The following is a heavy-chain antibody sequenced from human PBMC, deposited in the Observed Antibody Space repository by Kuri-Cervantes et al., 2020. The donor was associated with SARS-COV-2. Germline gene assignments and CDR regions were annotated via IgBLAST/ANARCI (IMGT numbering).Heavy chain of an antibody. CDR1: GGSISSYY. V-gene: IGHV4-59*12. CDR3: ARVPRITIFGVVSHFDY. Sequence: ESLKISCTVSGGSISSYYWSWIRQPPGKGLEWIGYIYYSGSTNYNPSLKSRVTISVDTSKNQFSLKLSSVTAADTAVYYCARVPRITIFGVVSHFDYWGQGTLVTVSS. D-gene: IGHD3-3*01. CDR2: IYYSGST. J-gene: IGHJ4*02.